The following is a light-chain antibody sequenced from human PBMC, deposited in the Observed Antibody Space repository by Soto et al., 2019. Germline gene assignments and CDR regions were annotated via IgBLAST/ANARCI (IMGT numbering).Light chain of an antibody. V-gene: IGKV1-5*03. CDR2: KAS. Sequence: DIQMTQSPSTLSGYVGDRVTITCRASQTISSWLAWYQQKPGKVPKLLIYKASTLKSGVPSRFSGSGSGTEFTLTISSLQPDDFATYYCQHYNSYSEALGQGTKVDIK. CDR3: QHYNSYSEA. CDR1: QTISSW. J-gene: IGKJ1*01.